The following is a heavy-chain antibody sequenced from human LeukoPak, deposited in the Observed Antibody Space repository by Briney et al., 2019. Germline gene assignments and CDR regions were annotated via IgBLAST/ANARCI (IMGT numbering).Heavy chain of an antibody. CDR3: ASAYCGGDCTPYWYFDL. V-gene: IGHV4-30-4*01. CDR1: GGSISSGDYY. Sequence: PSQTLSLTCTVSGGSISSGDYYWSWVRQPPGKGLEWIGYIYYIGNTFYNPSLKSRVTISVDTSKNQFSLKLSSVTAADTAVYYCASAYCGGDCTPYWYFDLWGRGTLVTVSS. J-gene: IGHJ2*01. D-gene: IGHD2-21*02. CDR2: IYYIGNT.